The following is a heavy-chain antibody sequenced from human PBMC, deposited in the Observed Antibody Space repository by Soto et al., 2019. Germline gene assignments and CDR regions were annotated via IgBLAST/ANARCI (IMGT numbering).Heavy chain of an antibody. CDR3: ARGVIVGTSARGPGMDV. D-gene: IGHD1-26*01. Sequence: GGSLRLSCAASGFTFNTYSMTWVRQAPGKGLEWVSYISSSGSPIYYADSVQGRFTISRDNAKNSLYLQMNSLRDEDTAVYYCARGVIVGTSARGPGMDVWGQGTTVTVSS. J-gene: IGHJ6*02. V-gene: IGHV3-48*02. CDR1: GFTFNTYS. CDR2: ISSSGSPI.